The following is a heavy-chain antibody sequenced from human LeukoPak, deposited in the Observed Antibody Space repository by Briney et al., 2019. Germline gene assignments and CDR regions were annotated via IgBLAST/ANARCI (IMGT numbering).Heavy chain of an antibody. Sequence: GGSLRLSCAASGFTFSSYSMNWARQAPGKGLEWVSYISSSSSTIYYADSVKGRFTISRDNAKNSLYLQMSSLRAEDAAVYYCARGDYGGNLWGQGTLVTVSS. D-gene: IGHD4-17*01. V-gene: IGHV3-48*01. CDR2: ISSSSSTI. J-gene: IGHJ4*02. CDR3: ARGDYGGNL. CDR1: GFTFSSYS.